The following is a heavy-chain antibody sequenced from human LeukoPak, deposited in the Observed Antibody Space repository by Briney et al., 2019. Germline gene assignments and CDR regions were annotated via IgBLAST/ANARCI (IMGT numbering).Heavy chain of an antibody. CDR3: ARADPYGSGKCPDY. Sequence: AASVKVSCKASGGTFSSYAISWVRQAPGQGLEWMGGIIPIFGTANYAQKFQGRVTITADESTSTAYMELSSLRSEDTAVYYCARADPYGSGKCPDYWGQGTLVTVSS. CDR2: IIPIFGTA. J-gene: IGHJ4*02. CDR1: GGTFSSYA. V-gene: IGHV1-69*13. D-gene: IGHD3-10*01.